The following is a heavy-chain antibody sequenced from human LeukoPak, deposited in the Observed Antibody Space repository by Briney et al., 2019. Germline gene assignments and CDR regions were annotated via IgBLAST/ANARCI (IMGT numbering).Heavy chain of an antibody. CDR2: ISSTSNYI. V-gene: IGHV3-21*01. D-gene: IGHD7-27*01. Sequence: GGSLRLSCAASGFNFNTYSMNWVRQAPGKGPEWVSSISSTSNYIYYAESVKGRFAVSRDNAKNSLYLQMNSLRADDTAVYYCARAGDILLVSYFHFYGMDVWGQGTTVIVSS. CDR3: ARAGDILLVSYFHFYGMDV. J-gene: IGHJ6*02. CDR1: GFNFNTYS.